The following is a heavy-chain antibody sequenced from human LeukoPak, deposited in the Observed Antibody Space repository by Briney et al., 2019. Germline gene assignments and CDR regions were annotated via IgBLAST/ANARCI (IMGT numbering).Heavy chain of an antibody. CDR3: ARSGIVGDDFWEWSSDY. V-gene: IGHV3-30-3*01. Sequence: GRSLRLSCAASGFTFSSYAMRWVRQAPGKGLEWVAVISYDGSNKYYADSVKGRFTISRDNSKNTLYLQMNSLRAEDTAVYYCARSGIVGDDFWEWSSDYWGQGTLVTVSS. CDR1: GFTFSSYA. J-gene: IGHJ4*02. CDR2: ISYDGSNK. D-gene: IGHD3-3*01.